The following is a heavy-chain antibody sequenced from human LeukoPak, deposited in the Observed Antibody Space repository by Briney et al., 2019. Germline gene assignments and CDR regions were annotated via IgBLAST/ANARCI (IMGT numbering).Heavy chain of an antibody. Sequence: GGSLRLSCAVSGLTVSDKYMSWVRQAPGRGLECVSLIYGGGDTYYADSVKGRFTVSRDNSKNTLYLQMNSLRAEDTALYYCAKVAYDSYGHYYHDYFDYWGQGTLVTVSS. CDR3: AKVAYDSYGHYYHDYFDY. V-gene: IGHV3-53*01. J-gene: IGHJ4*02. D-gene: IGHD3-22*01. CDR1: GLTVSDKY. CDR2: IYGGGDT.